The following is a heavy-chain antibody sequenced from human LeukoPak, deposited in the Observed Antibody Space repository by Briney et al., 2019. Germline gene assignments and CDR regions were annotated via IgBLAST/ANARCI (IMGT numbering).Heavy chain of an antibody. CDR3: ARYIGSGGSWAWFDP. J-gene: IGHJ5*02. CDR1: GGSFSGYY. CDR2: INHSGST. V-gene: IGHV4-34*01. D-gene: IGHD2-15*01. Sequence: SETLSLTCAVYGGSFSGYYWSWIRQPPGKGLEWIGEINHSGSTNYNPSLKSRVTISVDTSKNQFSLKLSSVTAADTAVYYCARYIGSGGSWAWFDPWGQGTLVTVSS.